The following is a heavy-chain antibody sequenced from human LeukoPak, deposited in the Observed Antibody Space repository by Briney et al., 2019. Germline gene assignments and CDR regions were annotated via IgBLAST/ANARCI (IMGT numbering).Heavy chain of an antibody. Sequence: GGSLRLSCAASGFTFSRYSMNWVRQAPGKGLEWVSPISSSRSYIYYADSVKGRFTISRDNAKNSQYLQMNSLRAEATAVYYCASGSGSSGAVVWRGGQGTLVTVSS. D-gene: IGHD3-22*01. V-gene: IGHV3-21*01. CDR2: ISSSRSYI. CDR1: GFTFSRYS. CDR3: ASGSGSSGAVVWR. J-gene: IGHJ4*02.